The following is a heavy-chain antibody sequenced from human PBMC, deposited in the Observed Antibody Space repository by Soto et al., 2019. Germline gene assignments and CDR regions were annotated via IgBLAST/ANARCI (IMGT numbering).Heavy chain of an antibody. V-gene: IGHV1-8*01. CDR3: ARGLTYYDFWSGYYQANWFDP. CDR2: MNPNSGNT. D-gene: IGHD3-3*01. Sequence: ASVKVSCKASGYTFTSYDINWVRQATGQGLGWMGWMNPNSGNTGYAQKFQGRVTMTRNTSISTAYMELSSLRSEDTSVYYCARGLTYYDFWSGYYQANWFDPWGQG. CDR1: GYTFTSYD. J-gene: IGHJ5*02.